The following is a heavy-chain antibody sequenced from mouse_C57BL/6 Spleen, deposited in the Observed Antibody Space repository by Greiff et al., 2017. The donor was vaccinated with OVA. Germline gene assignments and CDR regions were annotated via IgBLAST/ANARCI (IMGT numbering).Heavy chain of an antibody. CDR3: ARPSGNYLFAY. V-gene: IGHV5-17*01. J-gene: IGHJ3*01. D-gene: IGHD2-1*01. CDR2: ISSGSSTI. CDR1: GFTFSDYG. Sequence: DVKLVESGGGLVKPGGSLKLSCAASGFTFSDYGMHWVRQAPEKGLEWVAYISSGSSTIYYADTVKGRFTISRDNAKNTLFLQMTSLRSEDTAMYYCARPSGNYLFAYWGQGTLVTVSA.